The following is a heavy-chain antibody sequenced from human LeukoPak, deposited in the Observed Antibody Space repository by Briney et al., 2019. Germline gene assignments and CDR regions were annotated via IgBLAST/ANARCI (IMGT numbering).Heavy chain of an antibody. J-gene: IGHJ4*02. CDR1: RFTFSSYG. CDR2: IWYDGSNK. D-gene: IGHD2/OR15-2a*01. CDR3: AREGPRGNSQFDY. V-gene: IGHV3-33*01. Sequence: QPGGSLRLSCAASRFTFSSYGMHWVRQAPGKGLEWVALIWYDGSNKYYADSVKGRLTISRDNSKNTLYLQMNSLRAEDTAVYYCAREGPRGNSQFDYWGQGTLVTVSS.